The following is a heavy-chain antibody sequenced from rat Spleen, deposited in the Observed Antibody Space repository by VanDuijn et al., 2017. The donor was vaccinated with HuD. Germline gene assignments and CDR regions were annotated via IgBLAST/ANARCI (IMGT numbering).Heavy chain of an antibody. V-gene: IGHV5-7*01. CDR2: ISYDGSST. J-gene: IGHJ2*01. CDR3: ARRPYTTDSYFDY. Sequence: EVQLVESGGGLVQPGRSLKLSCAASGFTFSDYYMAWVRQAPTKGLEWVATISYDGSSTYYRDSVKGRFTISRDNAKSTLYLQMDSLRSEDTATYYCARRPYTTDSYFDYWGQGVMVTVSS. CDR1: GFTFSDYY. D-gene: IGHD1-6*01.